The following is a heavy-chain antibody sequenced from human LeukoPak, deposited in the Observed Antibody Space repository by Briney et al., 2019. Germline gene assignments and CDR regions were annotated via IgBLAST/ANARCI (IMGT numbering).Heavy chain of an antibody. V-gene: IGHV4-38-2*02. CDR2: IYHSGST. CDR3: ARWGDDSSGSFDY. D-gene: IGHD3-22*01. CDR1: GYSISSGYY. J-gene: IGHJ4*02. Sequence: PSETLSLTCTVSGYSISSGYYWGWIRPPPGKGLEWIGSIYHSGSTYYNPSLKSRVTISVDTSKNQFSLKLSSVTAADTAVYYCARWGDDSSGSFDYWGQGTLVTVSS.